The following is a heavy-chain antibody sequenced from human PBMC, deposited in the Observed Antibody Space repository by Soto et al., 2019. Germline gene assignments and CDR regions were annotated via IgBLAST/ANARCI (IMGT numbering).Heavy chain of an antibody. CDR2: ISLKTGDT. V-gene: IGHV1-18*01. J-gene: IGHJ4*02. D-gene: IGHD1-7*01. CDR1: GYTFHDYG. CDR3: ARARSELPPDH. Sequence: ASVKVSCKASGYTFHDYGVSWVRQAPGQGVEWMGWISLKTGDTNYAQQFRGRVTMPTDKATSTVYMDLRSLRSDDTAVCYCARARSELPPDHWGQGILVTVSS.